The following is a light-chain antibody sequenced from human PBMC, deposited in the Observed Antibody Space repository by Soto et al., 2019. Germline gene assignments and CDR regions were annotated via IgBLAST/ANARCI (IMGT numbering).Light chain of an antibody. J-gene: IGKJ1*01. CDR3: QQYGNSRWT. V-gene: IGKV3-20*01. CDR2: GAS. Sequence: NVLAQSSGTLALSPGGRATLSCKASPRVSCRYLAWYQQNPGQAPRLLISGASTRATGIPDRFSGSGSGTDFTLTISRLEPEDVAVYYCQQYGNSRWTFGQGTKVEIK. CDR1: PRVSCRY.